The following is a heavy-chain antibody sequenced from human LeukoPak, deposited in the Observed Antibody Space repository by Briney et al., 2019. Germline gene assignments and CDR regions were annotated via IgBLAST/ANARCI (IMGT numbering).Heavy chain of an antibody. CDR2: ISAYNGNT. Sequence: ASVKVSCKASGYTSTSYGISWVRQAPGQGLEWMGWISAYNGNTNYAQKLQGRVAMTTDTSTSTAYMELRSLRSDDTAAYYCAGAASGSGWYGGDYWGQGALVTVSS. CDR3: AGAASGSGWYGGDY. J-gene: IGHJ4*02. CDR1: GYTSTSYG. D-gene: IGHD6-19*01. V-gene: IGHV1-18*01.